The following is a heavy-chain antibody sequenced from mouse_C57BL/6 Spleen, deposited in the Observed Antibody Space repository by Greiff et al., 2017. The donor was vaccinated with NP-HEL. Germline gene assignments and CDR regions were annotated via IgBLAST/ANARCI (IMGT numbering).Heavy chain of an antibody. J-gene: IGHJ2*01. CDR1: GYTFTSYW. Sequence: QVQLKESGAELVKPGASVKLSCKASGYTFTSYWMHWVKQRPGQGLEWIGMIHPNSGSTNYNEKFKSKATLTVDKSSRTAYMQLSSLTSEDSAVYYCAREKGYDYAYFDYWGQGTTLTVSS. D-gene: IGHD2-4*01. CDR3: AREKGYDYAYFDY. CDR2: IHPNSGST. V-gene: IGHV1-64*01.